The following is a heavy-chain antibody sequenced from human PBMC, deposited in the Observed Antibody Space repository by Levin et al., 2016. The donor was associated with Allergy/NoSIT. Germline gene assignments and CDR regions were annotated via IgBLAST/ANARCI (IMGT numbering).Heavy chain of an antibody. J-gene: IGHJ4*02. CDR2: IYHSGSA. Sequence: PSETLSLTCSVSGDSISNGAYFWSWIRQHPEKGLEWIGYIYHSGSAYYNPSLKSRISMSVDTSKSHFSLNLTSVTAADTAVYFCARYRGFGEFVIDYWGQGTLVTVSS. CDR3: ARYRGFGEFVIDY. D-gene: IGHD3-10*01. V-gene: IGHV4-31*03. CDR1: GDSISNGAYF.